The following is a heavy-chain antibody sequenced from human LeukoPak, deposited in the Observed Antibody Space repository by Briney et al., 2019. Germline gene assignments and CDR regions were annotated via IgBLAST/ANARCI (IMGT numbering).Heavy chain of an antibody. J-gene: IGHJ4*02. V-gene: IGHV3-15*01. CDR3: ATEGDYYGSGSYTPFDY. Sequence: PGGSLRLSCAAPGFTFSHACMTWVRQAPGKGLEWVGRIKRKTDGGTTDYDAPVKGRFVISRDDSKNTLYLQMNSLKTEDTAVYYCATEGDYYGSGSYTPFDYWGQGTLVTVSS. CDR1: GFTFSHAC. D-gene: IGHD3-10*01. CDR2: IKRKTDGGTT.